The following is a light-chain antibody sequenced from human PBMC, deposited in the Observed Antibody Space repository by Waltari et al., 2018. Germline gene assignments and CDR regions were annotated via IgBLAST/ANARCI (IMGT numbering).Light chain of an antibody. J-gene: IGKJ1*01. CDR3: QQYNDWPRT. Sequence: EIVMTQSPATLSVSPGERAPLSCRASQSVSSNLAWYQQRPGQAPRLLISGASTRATCLPARFSGSGSGTEFTLTISILQSEDFAVYYCQQYNDWPRTFGQGTRVEVK. CDR2: GAS. V-gene: IGKV3-15*01. CDR1: QSVSSN.